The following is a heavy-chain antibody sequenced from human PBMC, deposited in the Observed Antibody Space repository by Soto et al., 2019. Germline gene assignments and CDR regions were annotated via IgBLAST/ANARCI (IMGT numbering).Heavy chain of an antibody. Sequence: PSETLSLTCAVSGGSISSSNYWSWIRQPPGKGLEWIGYIYYSGSTNYNPTLKSRVTISVDTSKNQFSLKLSSVTAADTAVYYCARRYGYSFDYWGQGTLVTVSS. CDR2: IYYSGST. J-gene: IGHJ4*02. CDR3: ARRYGYSFDY. V-gene: IGHV4-59*08. CDR1: GGSISSSNY. D-gene: IGHD1-1*01.